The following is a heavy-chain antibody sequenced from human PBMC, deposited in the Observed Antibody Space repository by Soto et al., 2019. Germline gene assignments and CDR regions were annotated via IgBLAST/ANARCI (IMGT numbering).Heavy chain of an antibody. V-gene: IGHV2-5*02. D-gene: IGHD2-2*01. J-gene: IGHJ4*02. CDR3: AHRPRGYQRPYFDY. Sequence: QITLKESGPTLVKPTQTLTLTCTFSGFSLSTDEVGVGWIRQPPGKALEWLALIYWDDGERYSPSLKLRLSITKDTSKNQVVLTMPNMAPLDTATYYCAHRPRGYQRPYFDYWGQESLVTVSS. CDR2: IYWDDGE. CDR1: GFSLSTDEVG.